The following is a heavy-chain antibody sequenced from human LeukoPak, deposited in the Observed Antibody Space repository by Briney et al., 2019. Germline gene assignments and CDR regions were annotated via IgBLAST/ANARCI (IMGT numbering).Heavy chain of an antibody. Sequence: LTRGSLRLSCAASGFTFSSYGMHWVRQAPGKGLEWVAVISYDGSNKYYADSVKGRFTISRDNSKNTLYLQMNSLRAEDTAVYYCAKETTGFSPFDYWGQGTLVTVSS. CDR2: ISYDGSNK. J-gene: IGHJ4*02. V-gene: IGHV3-30*18. CDR3: AKETTGFSPFDY. CDR1: GFTFSSYG. D-gene: IGHD1-1*01.